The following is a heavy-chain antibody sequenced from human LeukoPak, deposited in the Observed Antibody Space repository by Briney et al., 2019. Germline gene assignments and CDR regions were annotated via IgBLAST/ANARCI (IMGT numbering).Heavy chain of an antibody. Sequence: GGSLRLSCAASRFTVSSNYMSWVRHAPGKGLEWGSAISGSGGSTYYADSVKGRFTISRDNSKNTLYLQMNSLRAEDTAVYYCAKDDYYDSSGYYSDLATFDYWGQGTLVTVSS. CDR2: ISGSGGST. CDR1: RFTVSSNY. V-gene: IGHV3-23*01. CDR3: AKDDYYDSSGYYSDLATFDY. D-gene: IGHD3-22*01. J-gene: IGHJ4*02.